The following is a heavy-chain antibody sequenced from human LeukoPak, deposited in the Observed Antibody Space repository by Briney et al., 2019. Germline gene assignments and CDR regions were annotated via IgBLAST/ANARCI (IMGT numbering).Heavy chain of an antibody. J-gene: IGHJ4*02. V-gene: IGHV3-48*03. CDR1: GFTFSSYE. D-gene: IGHD3-16*01. CDR2: ISSSGSTI. CDR3: ARDFIGDVDY. Sequence: GGSLRLSCAASGFTFSSYEMNWVRQAPGKGLEWVSYISSSGSTIYYADSVKGRFTVSRDNAKNSLYLQMNSLRAEDTAVYYCARDFIGDVDYWGQGTLVTVSS.